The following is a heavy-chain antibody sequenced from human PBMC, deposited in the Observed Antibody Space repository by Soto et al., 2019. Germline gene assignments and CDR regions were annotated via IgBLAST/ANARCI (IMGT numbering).Heavy chain of an antibody. D-gene: IGHD2-15*01. CDR3: ARGGGGNPVPPPDL. CDR1: GGSISRGGYS. J-gene: IGHJ5*02. Sequence: QMQLQESGSGLVRPSQTLSLTCGVSGGSISRGGYSWNWIRQPPGKGLEWIGYMYHTGTTNYNPSLKSRVTISIDRSQNQFSLRLTSVTAADTAVYFCARGGGGNPVPPPDLWGQGTLVTVSS. V-gene: IGHV4-30-2*01. CDR2: MYHTGTT.